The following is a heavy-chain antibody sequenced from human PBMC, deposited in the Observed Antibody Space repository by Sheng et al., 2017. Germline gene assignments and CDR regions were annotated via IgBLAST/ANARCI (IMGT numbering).Heavy chain of an antibody. J-gene: IGHJ6*01. Sequence: EVQLVESGGGLVKPGGSLRLSCAASGFTFSNAWMSWVRQAPGEGAGVGWPVLKGKTDGGTTDYAAPVKGRFTISRDDSKTRVVYSSTRTTRTNRTDDDAVGTYVRTYHVRTVGLVRFGYGYLTTYYYYY. CDR1: GFTFSNAW. CDR2: LKGKTDGGTT. D-gene: IGHD1-1*01. V-gene: IGHV3-15*01. CDR3: VGTYVRTYHVRTVGLVRFGYGYLTTYYYYY.